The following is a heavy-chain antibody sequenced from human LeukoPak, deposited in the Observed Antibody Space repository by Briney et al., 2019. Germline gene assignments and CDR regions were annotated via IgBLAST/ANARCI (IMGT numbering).Heavy chain of an antibody. Sequence: GGSLRLSGAASGFTFSDYYMSWIRQAPGKGLEWVSFISSSGSTIYYADSMKGRFTISRDNAKNSVYLQMNSLRAEGTAVYYCARGLGYCSGGSCPRRAFDIWGQGTTVTVSS. CDR3: ARGLGYCSGGSCPRRAFDI. CDR2: ISSSGSTI. J-gene: IGHJ3*02. CDR1: GFTFSDYY. V-gene: IGHV3-11*01. D-gene: IGHD2-15*01.